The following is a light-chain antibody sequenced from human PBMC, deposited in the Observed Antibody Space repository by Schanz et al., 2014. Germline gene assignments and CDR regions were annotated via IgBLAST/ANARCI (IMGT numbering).Light chain of an antibody. CDR3: QQYGRAPKT. CDR1: QSVSSN. V-gene: IGKV3-20*01. J-gene: IGKJ1*01. Sequence: EIVLTQSPATLSVSPGERATLSCRASQSVSSNLAWYQQKPGQAPRLLIYDASNRATGIPARFSGSGSGTDFTLTISRLEPEDFAVYHCQQYGRAPKTFGQGTNVEIK. CDR2: DAS.